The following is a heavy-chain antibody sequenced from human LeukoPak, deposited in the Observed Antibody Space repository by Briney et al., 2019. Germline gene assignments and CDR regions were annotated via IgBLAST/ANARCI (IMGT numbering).Heavy chain of an antibody. CDR2: ISGHGGNP. Sequence: GGSLRFSCAASRFTFGSYGMTWVRQAPGKGLEWVSSISGHGGNPYYADSVKGRFTISRDNSKNTLYLQMNSPRGEDTAVYYCAKSSYYDSSDYYGEYYFDYWGQGTLVTVSS. V-gene: IGHV3-23*01. CDR3: AKSSYYDSSDYYGEYYFDY. D-gene: IGHD3-22*01. CDR1: RFTFGSYG. J-gene: IGHJ4*02.